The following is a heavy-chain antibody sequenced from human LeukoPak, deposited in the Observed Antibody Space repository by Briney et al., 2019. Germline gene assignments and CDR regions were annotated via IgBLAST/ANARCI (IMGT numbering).Heavy chain of an antibody. J-gene: IGHJ4*02. V-gene: IGHV3-48*04. CDR2: ISSSSSTN. Sequence: PGGSLRLSCAASGFTFNTHGMNWVRQAPGKGLEWISYISSSSSTNYYADSVRGRFTISRDNAKNSVHLQMNSLRVEDTAVYYCARNPYCGYSYGLDFWGQGTLVTVSS. CDR1: GFTFNTHG. CDR3: ARNPYCGYSYGLDF. D-gene: IGHD5-18*01.